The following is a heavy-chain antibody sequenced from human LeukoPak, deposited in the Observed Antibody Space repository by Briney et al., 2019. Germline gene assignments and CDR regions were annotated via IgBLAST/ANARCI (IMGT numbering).Heavy chain of an antibody. CDR1: GYTFTSYG. V-gene: IGHV1-18*01. CDR3: ARVPMVRGVMENWFDP. J-gene: IGHJ5*02. D-gene: IGHD3-10*01. Sequence: ASVKVSCKASGYTFTSYGISWVQQAPGQGLEWMGWISAYNGNTNYAQKLQGRVTMTTDTSTSTAYMELRSLRSDDTAVYYCARVPMVRGVMENWFDPWGQGTLVTVSS. CDR2: ISAYNGNT.